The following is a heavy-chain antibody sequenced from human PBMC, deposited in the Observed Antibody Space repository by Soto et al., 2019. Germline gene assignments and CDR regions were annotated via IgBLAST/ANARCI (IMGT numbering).Heavy chain of an antibody. J-gene: IGHJ4*02. CDR1: GYIFTNYW. CDR3: ARRDYGGRKDYFDY. D-gene: IGHD4-17*01. CDR2: IDPSDSYT. V-gene: IGHV5-10-1*01. Sequence: EVQLVQSGAEVKKPGESLRISCKGSGYIFTNYWISWVRQMPGKGLEWMGRIDPSDSYTNYSPSFQGHVTFSGDKSISTAYLQWSSLKASDTAMYYCARRDYGGRKDYFDYWGQGTLVTVSP.